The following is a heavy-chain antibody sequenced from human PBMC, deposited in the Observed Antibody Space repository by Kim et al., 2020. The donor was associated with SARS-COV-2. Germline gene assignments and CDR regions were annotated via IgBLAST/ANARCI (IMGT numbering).Heavy chain of an antibody. Sequence: GGSLRLSCEDSGFTFSKFAMNWVRQTPGKGLEWVSTINYRGHNTADTVRGRFSISRDDSRRTLYLQMNSLRPEDSAVYYCARGLHHLWDWGQGTLVTVSS. V-gene: IGHV3-23*01. J-gene: IGHJ4*02. D-gene: IGHD3-10*01. CDR2: INYRGHNT. CDR3: ARGLHHLWD. CDR1: GFTFSKFA.